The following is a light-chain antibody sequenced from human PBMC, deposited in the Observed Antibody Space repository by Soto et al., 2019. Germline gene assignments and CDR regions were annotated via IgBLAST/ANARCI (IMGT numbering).Light chain of an antibody. Sequence: EIVLTQSPATLSLSPGERVTLSCRASESVSNYLAWYQQKPGQAPRLLIYDASSRAAGIPARFSGSGSGTDFTLTISSLEAEDSAVYYCQQRSVWVTFGGGTKVEI. CDR1: ESVSNY. J-gene: IGKJ4*01. CDR2: DAS. CDR3: QQRSVWVT. V-gene: IGKV3-11*01.